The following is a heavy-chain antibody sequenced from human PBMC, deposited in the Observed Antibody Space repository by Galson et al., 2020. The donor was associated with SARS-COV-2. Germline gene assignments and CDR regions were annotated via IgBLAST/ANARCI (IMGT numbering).Heavy chain of an antibody. D-gene: IGHD2-15*01. Sequence: SVKVSCKASGGTFSSYAISWVRQAPGQGLEWMGGIIPIFGTANYAQKFQGRVTITADESTSTAYMELSSLRSEDTAVYYCARAAVLAVAATGSYYYGMDVWGQGTTVTVSS. CDR3: ARAAVLAVAATGSYYYGMDV. J-gene: IGHJ6*02. V-gene: IGHV1-69*13. CDR1: GGTFSSYA. CDR2: IIPIFGTA.